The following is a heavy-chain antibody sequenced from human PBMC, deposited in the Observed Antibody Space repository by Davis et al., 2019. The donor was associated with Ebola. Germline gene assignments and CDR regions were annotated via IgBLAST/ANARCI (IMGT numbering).Heavy chain of an antibody. CDR1: GFTSSCCA. CDR2: IGSSSNGR. CDR3: AKDLLWWSASDV. V-gene: IGHV3-23*05. Sequence: PGGSLRLSCTASGFTSSCCAMNWVRQAPGKGLEWVSGIGSSSNGRHYADSVKGRFTISRDDSKNTVYLQMNNLRAEDTAVYYCAKDLLWWSASDVWGQGTTVTVSS. J-gene: IGHJ6*02. D-gene: IGHD2-21*01.